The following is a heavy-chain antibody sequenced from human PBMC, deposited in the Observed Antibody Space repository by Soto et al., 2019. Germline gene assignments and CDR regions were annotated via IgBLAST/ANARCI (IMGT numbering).Heavy chain of an antibody. CDR1: GFTFSSYG. CDR3: ARGVLWFGELSGY. V-gene: IGHV3-33*08. Sequence: VQLVESGGGLVQPGGSLRLSCAASGFTFSSYGMHWVRQAPGKGLEWVAVIWYDGSNKYYADSVKGRFTISRDNSKNTLYLQMNSLRAEDTAVYYCARGVLWFGELSGYWGQGTLVTVSS. J-gene: IGHJ4*02. CDR2: IWYDGSNK. D-gene: IGHD3-10*01.